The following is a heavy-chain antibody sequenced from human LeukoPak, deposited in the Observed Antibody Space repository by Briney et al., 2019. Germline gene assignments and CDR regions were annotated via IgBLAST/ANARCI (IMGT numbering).Heavy chain of an antibody. V-gene: IGHV4-59*08. CDR3: ASLIAASNTRYFHH. Sequence: SETLSLTCTVSGGSINSYYWSWIRQPPGKGLEWIGYISYSGSTSYNPSLKSRVTISVDTSKNQFSLKLSSVTATDTAVYYCASLIAASNTRYFHHWGQGTLVTVSS. J-gene: IGHJ1*01. CDR1: GGSINSYY. CDR2: ISYSGST. D-gene: IGHD6-13*01.